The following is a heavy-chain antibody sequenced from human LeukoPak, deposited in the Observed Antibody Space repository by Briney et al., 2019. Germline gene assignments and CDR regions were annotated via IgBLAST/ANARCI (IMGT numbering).Heavy chain of an antibody. D-gene: IGHD4-17*01. V-gene: IGHV1-2*02. CDR3: ARDGDDGDYDFDY. J-gene: IGHJ4*02. Sequence: ASVTVSFKGSGYTFTGYYMDWVRQAPGQGLEWMGWINPNSGGTKYAQKFQGRVTMTRDTAINTAYMELSRLRSDDTAVYYCARDGDDGDYDFDYWGQGTLVTVSS. CDR2: INPNSGGT. CDR1: GYTFTGYY.